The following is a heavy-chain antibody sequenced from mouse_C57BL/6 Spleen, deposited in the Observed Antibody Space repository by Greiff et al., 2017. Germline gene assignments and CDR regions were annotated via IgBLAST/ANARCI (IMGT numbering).Heavy chain of an antibody. CDR2: ISYSGST. D-gene: IGHD1-1*01. Sequence: DVKLQESGPGMVKPSQSLSLTCTVTGYSFTSGYDWHLIRHFPGNKLEWMGYISYSGSTNYNPSLKSRIPITHGTSKTRFFLKLNSVTTEDTATYYCASSYYYGSSESFFAYWGQGTLVTVSA. CDR3: ASSYYYGSSESFFAY. J-gene: IGHJ3*01. V-gene: IGHV3-1*01. CDR1: GYSFTSGYD.